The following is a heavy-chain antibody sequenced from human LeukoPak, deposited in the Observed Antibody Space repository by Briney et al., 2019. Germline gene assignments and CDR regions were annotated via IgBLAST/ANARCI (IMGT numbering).Heavy chain of an antibody. Sequence: SETLSLTCTVSGYSISSGYYWGWIRQPPGKGLEWIGSIYHSGSTYYNPSLKSRVTTSVDTSKNQFSLKLSSVTAADTAVYYCARYFFEFRVRTIDYWGQGTLVTVSS. D-gene: IGHD2/OR15-2a*01. CDR2: IYHSGST. V-gene: IGHV4-38-2*02. J-gene: IGHJ4*02. CDR1: GYSISSGYY. CDR3: ARYFFEFRVRTIDY.